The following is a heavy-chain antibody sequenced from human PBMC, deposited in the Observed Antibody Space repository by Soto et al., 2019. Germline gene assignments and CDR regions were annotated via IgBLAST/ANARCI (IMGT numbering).Heavy chain of an antibody. V-gene: IGHV4-34*01. CDR1: GGSFSGYY. CDR3: ARGSDGVVDY. J-gene: IGHJ4*02. Sequence: QVQLQQWGAGLLKPSETLSLTCAVYGGSFSGYYWSWIRQPPGKGLEWIGEINHSGITNYKPSLKSRVNISVDTSKNQFSLKLSSVTVADTAVYYCARGSDGVVDYWGQGTLVTVSS. D-gene: IGHD4-17*01. CDR2: INHSGIT.